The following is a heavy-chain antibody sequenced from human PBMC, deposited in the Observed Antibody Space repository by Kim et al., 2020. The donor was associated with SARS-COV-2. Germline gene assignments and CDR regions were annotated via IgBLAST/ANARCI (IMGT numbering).Heavy chain of an antibody. CDR1: GFTVDDYA. CDR3: AKAEYDDYVCESYRYGYYDYYALDV. CDR2: INWDRSSI. J-gene: IGHJ6*02. V-gene: IGHV3-9*01. D-gene: IGHD3-16*02. Sequence: GGSLRLSCAASGFTVDDYAMHWVRQTPGKGLELVSVINWDRSSICDADAVKGRFTISRDNTKNSLYLQMNRLRDEDTALYYWAKAEYDDYVCESYRYGYYDYYALDVWGQGTTVTVSS.